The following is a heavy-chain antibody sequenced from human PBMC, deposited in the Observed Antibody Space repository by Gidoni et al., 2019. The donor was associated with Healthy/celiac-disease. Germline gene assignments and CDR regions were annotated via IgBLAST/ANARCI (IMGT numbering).Heavy chain of an antibody. Sequence: STYYNPSLKSRVTISVDTSKNQFSLKLSSVTAADTAVYYCARHTAGIIEEGWFDPWGQGTLVTVSS. CDR3: ARHTAGIIEEGWFDP. V-gene: IGHV4-39*01. J-gene: IGHJ5*02. CDR2: ST. D-gene: IGHD2-15*01.